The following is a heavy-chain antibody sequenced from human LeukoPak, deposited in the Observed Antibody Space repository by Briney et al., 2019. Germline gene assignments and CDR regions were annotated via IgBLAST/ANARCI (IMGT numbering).Heavy chain of an antibody. D-gene: IGHD2-15*01. J-gene: IGHJ4*02. Sequence: PSETLSLTCTVSGGSISSGDYYWSWFRQPPGKGLEWIGYIYYTGNTYYNPSLQNRLTISIDPSKNQFSLKLSSVTVADTAVYYCARVGCSGGSCYCDYWGQGTLVTVSS. CDR3: ARVGCSGGSCYCDY. CDR1: GGSISSGDYY. V-gene: IGHV4-30-4*01. CDR2: IYYTGNT.